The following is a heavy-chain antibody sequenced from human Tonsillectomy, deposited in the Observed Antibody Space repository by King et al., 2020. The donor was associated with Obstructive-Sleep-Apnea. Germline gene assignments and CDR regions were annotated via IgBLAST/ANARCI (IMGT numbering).Heavy chain of an antibody. CDR1: GYTFTSYG. V-gene: IGHV1-18*04. CDR2: ISAYNGNT. CDR3: ARGRLGADYYYYGMDV. J-gene: IGHJ6*02. Sequence: QLVQSGAEVRRPGASVKVSCKASGYTFTSYGITWVRQAPGQGLEWMGWISAYNGNTNYAQKFQGTVTMTTDPSTTTAYMELRSLRSDDTAIYYCARGRLGADYYYYGMDVWGQGTTVTVSS. D-gene: IGHD1-26*01.